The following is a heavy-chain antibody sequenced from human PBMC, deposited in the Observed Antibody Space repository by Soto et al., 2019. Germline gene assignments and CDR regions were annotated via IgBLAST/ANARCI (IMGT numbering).Heavy chain of an antibody. Sequence: PGGSLRLSCAASGFTFSSYAMSWVRQAPGKELEWVSAISGSGGSTYYADSVKGRFTISRDNSKNTLYLQMNSLRAEDTAVYYCAKDRMADGVAANLFDYCGQGSLVTVSS. CDR1: GFTFSSYA. CDR2: ISGSGGST. V-gene: IGHV3-23*01. D-gene: IGHD2-15*01. J-gene: IGHJ4*02. CDR3: AKDRMADGVAANLFDY.